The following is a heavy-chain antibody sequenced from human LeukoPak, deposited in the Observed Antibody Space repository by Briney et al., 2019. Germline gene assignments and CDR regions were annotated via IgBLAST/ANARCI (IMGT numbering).Heavy chain of an antibody. V-gene: IGHV3-21*01. CDR1: GFTFSSYS. Sequence: GGSLRLSCAASGFTFSSYSMNWVRQAPGKGLEWVSSISSSSSYIYYADSVKGRFTISRDNAKNSLYLQMNSLRAEDTAVYYCARDRGGEDLPPGFDYWGQGTLVTVSS. CDR2: ISSSSSYI. J-gene: IGHJ4*02. D-gene: IGHD3-10*01. CDR3: ARDRGGEDLPPGFDY.